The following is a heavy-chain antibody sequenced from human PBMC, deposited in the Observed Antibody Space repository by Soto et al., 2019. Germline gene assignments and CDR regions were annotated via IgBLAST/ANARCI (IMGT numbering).Heavy chain of an antibody. CDR2: IIPIFGTA. CDR3: ARDPDYDFWSGLNWFDP. Sequence: SVKVSCKASGGTFSSYAISWVRQAPGQGLERLGGIIPIFGTANYAQKFQGRVTITADKSTSTAYMELSSLRSEDTAVYYCARDPDYDFWSGLNWFDPWGQVTLVTVSS. D-gene: IGHD3-3*01. CDR1: GGTFSSYA. V-gene: IGHV1-69*06. J-gene: IGHJ5*02.